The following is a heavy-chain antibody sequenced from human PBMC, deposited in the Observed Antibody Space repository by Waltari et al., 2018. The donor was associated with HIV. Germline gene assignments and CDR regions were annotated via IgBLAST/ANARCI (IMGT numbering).Heavy chain of an antibody. V-gene: IGHV3-9*01. Sequence: EVQLVESGGGLVQPGRSLRLSCAASGFTFDDYAMHWVRQAPGKGLGWVSGISWNSGSIGSADSVKGRFTISRDNAKNSLYLQMNSLRAEDTSLYYCAKDRGPTVTTPPDYWGQGTLVTVSS. CDR2: ISWNSGSI. CDR1: GFTFDDYA. CDR3: AKDRGPTVTTPPDY. D-gene: IGHD4-17*01. J-gene: IGHJ4*02.